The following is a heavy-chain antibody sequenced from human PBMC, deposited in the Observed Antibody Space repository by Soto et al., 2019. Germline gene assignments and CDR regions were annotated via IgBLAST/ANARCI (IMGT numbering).Heavy chain of an antibody. CDR1: GGSISSYY. J-gene: IGHJ4*02. V-gene: IGHV4-59*01. D-gene: IGHD6-13*01. CDR3: ARVGWAAAVLPPMSSFDY. Sequence: PSETLSLTCTVSGGSISSYYWSWIQQPPGKGLEWIGYIYYSGSTNYNPSLKSRVTISVDTSKNQFSLKLGSVTAADTAVYSCARVGWAAAVLPPMSSFDYWGQGTLVTVSS. CDR2: IYYSGST.